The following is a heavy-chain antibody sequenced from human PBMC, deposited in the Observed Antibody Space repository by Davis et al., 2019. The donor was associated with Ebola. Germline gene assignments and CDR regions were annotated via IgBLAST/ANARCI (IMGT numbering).Heavy chain of an antibody. D-gene: IGHD4-17*01. CDR1: GFIVSDKY. J-gene: IGHJ2*01. CDR3: TRHVSGDFWYFDL. Sequence: GESLKISCAASGFIVSDKYMSWVRQPPGKGPEWVSVLYRDGRTHYADSVKGRFTVSRDNSNNTLFLQMDSLRAEDTAVYYCTRHVSGDFWYFDLWGRGTLVTVSS. CDR2: LYRDGRT. V-gene: IGHV3-53*01.